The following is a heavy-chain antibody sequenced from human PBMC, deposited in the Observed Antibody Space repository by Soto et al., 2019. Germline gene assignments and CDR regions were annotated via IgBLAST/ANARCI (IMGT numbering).Heavy chain of an antibody. CDR1: GFTFSDYW. V-gene: IGHV3-7*03. D-gene: IGHD2-2*01. CDR3: VKDGGYCSSSTCYSPRNHYFDP. Sequence: PGGSLRLSCEASGFTFSDYWMSWVRQAPGKGPEWVANIKFDGSEKQYVDSVRGRFTISRDNSRNSLFLQMNSLRAGDTAVYYCVKDGGYCSSSTCYSPRNHYFDPWGQGTLVTVSS. J-gene: IGHJ5*02. CDR2: IKFDGSEK.